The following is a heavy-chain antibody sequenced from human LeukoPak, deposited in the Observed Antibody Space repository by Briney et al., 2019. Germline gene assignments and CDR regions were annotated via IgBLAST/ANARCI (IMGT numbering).Heavy chain of an antibody. CDR2: IYYTGST. CDR1: GASISGGTYY. D-gene: IGHD1-26*01. CDR3: ARRGGSGRAFDY. Sequence: SETLSLTCSVSGASISGGTYYWGWIRQPPGRGLEWIGSIYYTGSTYDNPSLKSRVTISVDTSKHQFSLKLSSVTAADTAVYYCARRGGSGRAFDYWGQGTLVTVSS. V-gene: IGHV4-39*01. J-gene: IGHJ4*02.